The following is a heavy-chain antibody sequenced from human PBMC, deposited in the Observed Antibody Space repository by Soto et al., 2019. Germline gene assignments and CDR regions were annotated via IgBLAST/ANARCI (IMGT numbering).Heavy chain of an antibody. V-gene: IGHV1-69*01. CDR3: ARDVSSDTTGFRGYDL. CDR2: FIPIFVSA. CDR1: GGTVSSYA. J-gene: IGHJ4*02. Sequence: QLHLVQSGAEVKKAGSSVKVSCKASGGTVSSYAITWVRQAPGQGLEWMGVFIPIFVSAHYAPKFQGRITSTADESTSTAYMELSGLTSEDTAIYYCARDVSSDTTGFRGYDLWGQGTQVTVSS. D-gene: IGHD3-10*01.